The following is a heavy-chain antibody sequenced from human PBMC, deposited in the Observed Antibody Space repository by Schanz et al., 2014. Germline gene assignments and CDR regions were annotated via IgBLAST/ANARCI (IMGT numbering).Heavy chain of an antibody. V-gene: IGHV3-74*01. Sequence: EVKLVESGGGAVRPGGSLRLSCAASGFTLSSYWMHWVHQVPGKGLEWVSCTNGDGTNAKYADSVKGRFTISRDNAKKTLSLQMISLRAEDTAVYYCAKDLLYGAPMPLNHLDYWGQGTLVTVSS. D-gene: IGHD2-2*01. CDR1: GFTLSSYW. CDR3: AKDLLYGAPMPLNHLDY. CDR2: TNGDGTNA. J-gene: IGHJ4*02.